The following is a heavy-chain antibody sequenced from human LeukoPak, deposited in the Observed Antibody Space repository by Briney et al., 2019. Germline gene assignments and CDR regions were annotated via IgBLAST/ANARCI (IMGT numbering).Heavy chain of an antibody. V-gene: IGHV1-46*01. J-gene: IGHJ5*02. CDR3: ARETVLNWFDP. Sequence: ASAKVSCKASGYTFTNYYIHWVRQAPGQGLEWMGIINPSGGSTSYAQKFQGRVTMTRDMSTSTVYMELSSPRSEDTAVYYCARETVLNWFDPWGQGTLVTVSS. CDR1: GYTFTNYY. CDR2: INPSGGST. D-gene: IGHD3-10*01.